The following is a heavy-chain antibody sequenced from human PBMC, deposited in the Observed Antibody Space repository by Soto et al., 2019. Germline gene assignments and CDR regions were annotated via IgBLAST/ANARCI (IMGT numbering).Heavy chain of an antibody. V-gene: IGHV1-46*03. CDR3: AREFSDTYDGRSYWWFDP. J-gene: IGHJ5*02. D-gene: IGHD1-26*01. Sequence: QVQLVQSGAEVKEPGASVKISCQTSGYTFTSNYVHWVRQAPGQGLEWMAVINPTGDNEDYAQKFQGRLTLTTDRSTSTMYMELSSLRSDDTAVYYCAREFSDTYDGRSYWWFDPWGQGTLVTVSS. CDR1: GYTFTSNY. CDR2: INPTGDNE.